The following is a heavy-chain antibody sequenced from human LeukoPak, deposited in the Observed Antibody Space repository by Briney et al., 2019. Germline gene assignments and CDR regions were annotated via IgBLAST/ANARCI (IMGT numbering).Heavy chain of an antibody. CDR3: ARYPLVVGATPDY. J-gene: IGHJ4*02. CDR2: MNPNSGNT. CDR1: GYTFTSYD. Sequence: ASVKVSCKASGYTFTSYDINWVRQATGQGLEWMGWMNPNSGNTGYAQKFQGRVTMTRNTSISTAYMELSSLRSEDTAVYYCARYPLVVGATPDYWGQGTLVTVSS. D-gene: IGHD1-26*01. V-gene: IGHV1-8*01.